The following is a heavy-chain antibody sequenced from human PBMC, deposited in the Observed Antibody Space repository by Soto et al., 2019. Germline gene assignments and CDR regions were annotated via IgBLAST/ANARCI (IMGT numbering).Heavy chain of an antibody. CDR3: ARKKPYDILTGSEAFDI. D-gene: IGHD3-9*01. Sequence: GESLKISCKGSGYSFTSYWIGWVRQMPGKGLEWMGIIYPGDSDTRYSPSFQGQVTISADKSISTAYLQWSSLKASDTAMYYCARKKPYDILTGSEAFDIWGQGTMVTVSS. CDR2: IYPGDSDT. CDR1: GYSFTSYW. J-gene: IGHJ3*02. V-gene: IGHV5-51*01.